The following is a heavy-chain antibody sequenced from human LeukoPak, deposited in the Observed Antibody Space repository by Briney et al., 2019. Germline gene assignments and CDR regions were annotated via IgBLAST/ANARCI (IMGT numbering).Heavy chain of an antibody. V-gene: IGHV1-2*02. J-gene: IGHJ6*03. Sequence: ASVKVSCKTSRYTFTDYYIHWVRQAPGQGLEWMVWISPNSGGTNLAQNFQGRVTLTRDTSITTAYMDLSRLTSDDTAIYYCVRVDYYGSGRIFYMDVWGTGTTVTVSS. CDR1: RYTFTDYY. D-gene: IGHD3-10*01. CDR2: ISPNSGGT. CDR3: VRVDYYGSGRIFYMDV.